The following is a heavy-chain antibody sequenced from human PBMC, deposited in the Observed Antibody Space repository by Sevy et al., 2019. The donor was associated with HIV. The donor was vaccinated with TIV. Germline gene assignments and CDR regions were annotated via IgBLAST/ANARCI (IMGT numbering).Heavy chain of an antibody. J-gene: IGHJ4*02. D-gene: IGHD3-16*01. CDR1: GDSVSNNNAA. Sequence: SQTLSLTCSISGDSVSNNNAAWTWIRQSPSRGLEWLGRTYYRSKRYSENAVPVKSRITINADTSKNQLSLQLTSVTPADTAVYYCARERPIWGSGTHYVDYWGQGALVTVSS. V-gene: IGHV6-1*01. CDR3: ARERPIWGSGTHYVDY. CDR2: TYYRSKRYS.